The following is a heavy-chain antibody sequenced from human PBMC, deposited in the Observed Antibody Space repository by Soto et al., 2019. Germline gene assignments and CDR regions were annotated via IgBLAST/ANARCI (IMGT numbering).Heavy chain of an antibody. Sequence: QVQLVQSGAEVKKPGSSVKVSCKASGGTFSSYAISWVRQAPGQGLEWMGGIISIFGTADYAQKFQGRVTITADESTSTAYRELSSLRSEDTAVDYCAAAREVRYYYYGMDVWGQGTTVTVSS. CDR2: IISIFGTA. J-gene: IGHJ6*02. D-gene: IGHD1-26*01. V-gene: IGHV1-69*12. CDR1: GGTFSSYA. CDR3: AAAREVRYYYYGMDV.